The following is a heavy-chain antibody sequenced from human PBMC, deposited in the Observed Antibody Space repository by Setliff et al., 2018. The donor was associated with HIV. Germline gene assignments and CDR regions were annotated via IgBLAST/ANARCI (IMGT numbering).Heavy chain of an antibody. D-gene: IGHD4-17*01. Sequence: SETLSLTCAVSGYSISSGYYWGWIRQPPGKGLEWIGSIYHSGNTYYNPSLKSRFTVSRDNAKNTVSLQMNSLKTEDTGVYNCARVCLRCKDVMYSYMDVWGKGITVTVSS. CDR2: IYHSGNT. CDR1: GYSISSGYY. J-gene: IGHJ6*03. CDR3: ARVCLRCKDVMYSYMDV. V-gene: IGHV4-38-2*01.